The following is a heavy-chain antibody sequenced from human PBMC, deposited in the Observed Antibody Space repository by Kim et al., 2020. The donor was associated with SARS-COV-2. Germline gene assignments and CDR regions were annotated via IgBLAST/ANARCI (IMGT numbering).Heavy chain of an antibody. J-gene: IGHJ6*01. CDR3: AASLSLRDV. CDR1: GFTSGFTFTNAW. CDR2: IRTNTDGGTT. Sequence: VGSLRLSCTASGFTSGFTFTNAWMNWVRQAPGKGLEWVGRIRTNTDGGTTDYAAPVNGRFTISRDDSRNTLYLQMNSLKAEDTAVYYCAASLSLRDV. D-gene: IGHD3-16*01. V-gene: IGHV3-15*01.